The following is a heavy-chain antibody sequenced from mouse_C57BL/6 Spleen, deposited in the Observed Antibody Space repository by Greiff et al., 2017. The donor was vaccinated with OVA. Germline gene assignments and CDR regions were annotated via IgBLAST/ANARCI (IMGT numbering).Heavy chain of an antibody. Sequence: EVKLMESGEGLVKPGGSLKLSCAASGFTFSSYAMSWVRQTPEKRLEWVAYISSGGDYIYYADTVKGRFTISRDNARNTLYLQMSSLKSEDTDMYYCTRDQGDYYGSSYWYFYVWGTGTTVTVSS. CDR1: GFTFSSYA. V-gene: IGHV5-9-1*02. CDR2: ISSGGDYI. J-gene: IGHJ1*03. CDR3: TRDQGDYYGSSYWYFYV. D-gene: IGHD1-1*01.